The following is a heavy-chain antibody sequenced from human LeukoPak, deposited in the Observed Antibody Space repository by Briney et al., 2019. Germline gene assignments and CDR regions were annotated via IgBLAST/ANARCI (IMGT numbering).Heavy chain of an antibody. J-gene: IGHJ3*02. Sequence: GGSLRLSCTASGINFRAYWMTWVRQAPGKGLEWVAKIKEDGSEKYYVDSVKGRFTVSRDNVKNSLFLQMNSLRAEDTAAYYCARLHSAVYYGDAFDIWGQGTMVTVSS. V-gene: IGHV3-7*03. CDR2: IKEDGSEK. D-gene: IGHD3-10*01. CDR1: GINFRAYW. CDR3: ARLHSAVYYGDAFDI.